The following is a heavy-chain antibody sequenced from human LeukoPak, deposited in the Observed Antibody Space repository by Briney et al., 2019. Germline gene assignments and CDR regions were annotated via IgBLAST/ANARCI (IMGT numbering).Heavy chain of an antibody. CDR3: TTDLGTYYHGSQRLIPIDY. J-gene: IGHJ4*02. Sequence: GGSLRLSCAASGSTFSNAWMSWVRQAPGKGLEWIGRIKSKTDGETTNYAEPVRGRFTISRDDSKSAVYLQMNSLKIEDTAVYYCTTDLGTYYHGSQRLIPIDYWGQGTLVTVSS. D-gene: IGHD3-10*01. V-gene: IGHV3-15*01. CDR1: GSTFSNAW. CDR2: IKSKTDGETT.